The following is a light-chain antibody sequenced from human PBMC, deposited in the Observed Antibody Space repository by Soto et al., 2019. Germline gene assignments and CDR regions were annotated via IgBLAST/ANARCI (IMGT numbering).Light chain of an antibody. CDR1: QSVSSNF. CDR2: GAS. J-gene: IGKJ2*02. Sequence: EIVLTQSPGTLSLSPGERATLSCRASQSVSSNFLAWYQQKPGQAPKLLISGASSRATGIPDRFSGSGSGTDFTLTISRLEPEDFALYSCQQYGSSPGTFGQGTNLEIK. V-gene: IGKV3-20*01. CDR3: QQYGSSPGT.